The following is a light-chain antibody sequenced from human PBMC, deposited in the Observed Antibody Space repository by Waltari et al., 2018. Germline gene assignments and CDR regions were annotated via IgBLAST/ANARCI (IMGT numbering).Light chain of an antibody. CDR1: TLGKKY. V-gene: IGLV3-1*01. CDR3: QAWDSSTAHYV. Sequence: SYELTQPPSVSVSPGQTASITCSGDTLGKKYASWYQQKPGQSPVLVMYQDNKRPSGIPERFSGSKSGNTATLTISGTQAMDEADYYCQAWDSSTAHYVFGTGTKVTVL. J-gene: IGLJ1*01. CDR2: QDN.